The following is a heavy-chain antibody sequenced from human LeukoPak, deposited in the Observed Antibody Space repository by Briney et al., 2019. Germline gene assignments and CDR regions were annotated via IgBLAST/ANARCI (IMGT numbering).Heavy chain of an antibody. CDR3: ARGRSGRFRLASGYYYMDV. J-gene: IGHJ6*03. CDR2: INHSGST. Sequence: KPSETLSLTCAVYGGSFSGYYWSWIRQPPGKGLEWIGEINHSGSTDYNPSLKSRVTISVDTSKNQFSLKLSSVTAADTAVYYCARGRSGRFRLASGYYYMDVWGKGTTVTVSS. D-gene: IGHD3-10*01. V-gene: IGHV4-34*01. CDR1: GGSFSGYY.